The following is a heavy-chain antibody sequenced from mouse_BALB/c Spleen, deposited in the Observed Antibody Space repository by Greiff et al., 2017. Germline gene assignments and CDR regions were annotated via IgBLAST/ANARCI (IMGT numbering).Heavy chain of an antibody. CDR3: ARDGPPFDY. J-gene: IGHJ2*01. CDR1: GYTFTSYW. Sequence: DLVKPGASVKLSCKASGYTFTSYWINWIKQRPGQGLEWIGRIAPGSGSTYYNEMFKGKATLTVDTSSSTAYIQLSSLSSEDAAVYFCARDGPPFDYWGQGTTLTVAS. V-gene: IGHV1S41*01. CDR2: IAPGSGST. D-gene: IGHD1-2*01.